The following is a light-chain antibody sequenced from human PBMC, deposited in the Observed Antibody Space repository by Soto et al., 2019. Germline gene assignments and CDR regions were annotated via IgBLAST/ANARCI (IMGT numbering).Light chain of an antibody. CDR2: ATS. V-gene: IGKV3-11*01. CDR1: QRIGNY. Sequence: EVVLTQSPATLSFSPGEGATLSCRASQRIGNYLAWYQQKPGQAPRLLIYATSNRATGIPARFSGSGSGPDFTLPIRSLEPEDCAVYYCQQRSSWPFTFGPGTKVDIK. J-gene: IGKJ3*01. CDR3: QQRSSWPFT.